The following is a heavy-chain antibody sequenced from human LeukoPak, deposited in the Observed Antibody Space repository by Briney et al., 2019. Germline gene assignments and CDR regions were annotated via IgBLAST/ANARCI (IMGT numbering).Heavy chain of an antibody. J-gene: IGHJ4*02. CDR2: IYYSGST. CDR3: ARVGKPYYFDY. Sequence: PSETLSLTCTVSGGSISSYYWSWIRQPPGKGLEWIGYIYYSGSTNYNPSLKSRVTISVDTSKNQFSLKLSSVTAADTAVYYCARVGKPYYFDYWGQGTLVTVSS. D-gene: IGHD1-14*01. V-gene: IGHV4-59*12. CDR1: GGSISSYY.